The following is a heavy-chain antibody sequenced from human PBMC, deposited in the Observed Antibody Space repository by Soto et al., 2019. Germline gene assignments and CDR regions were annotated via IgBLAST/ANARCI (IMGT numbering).Heavy chain of an antibody. CDR2: ISSSGNTV. D-gene: IGHD2-15*01. CDR3: VRYCSSTLSNGVATRNFDY. J-gene: IGHJ4*02. V-gene: IGHV3-48*03. Sequence: PGGSLRLSCAASRFTFSTYEMIWVRQAPGKGLEWVSYISSSGNTVYYADSVKGRFTISRDNTRNSLYLQMSSLRDEDTALYYCVRYCSSTLSNGVATRNFDYWGQGTLGTVAS. CDR1: RFTFSTYE.